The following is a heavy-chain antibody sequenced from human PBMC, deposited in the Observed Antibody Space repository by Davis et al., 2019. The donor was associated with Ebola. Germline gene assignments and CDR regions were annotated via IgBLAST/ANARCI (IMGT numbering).Heavy chain of an antibody. Sequence: SETLSLTCAVYGGSFSGYYWSWIRQPPGKGLEWIGEINHSGSTNYNPSLKSRVTISEDTSKSQFSLTLTSVTAADTAVYYCARDKGWFGGEEFDPWGQGTLVTVSS. V-gene: IGHV4-34*01. D-gene: IGHD3-10*01. CDR1: GGSFSGYY. CDR2: INHSGST. CDR3: ARDKGWFGGEEFDP. J-gene: IGHJ5*02.